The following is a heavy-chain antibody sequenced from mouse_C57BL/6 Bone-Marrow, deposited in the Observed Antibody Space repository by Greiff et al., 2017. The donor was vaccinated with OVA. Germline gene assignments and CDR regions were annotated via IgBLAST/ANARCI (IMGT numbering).Heavy chain of an antibody. CDR3: ARPYDYDRDYDAMDY. V-gene: IGHV1-64*01. Sequence: QVQLQQPGAELVKPGASVKLSCKASGYTFTSYWMHWVKQRPGQGLEWIGMIHPNSGSTNYNEKFKSKATLTVDKSSSTAYMQLSSLTSEDSAVYYCARPYDYDRDYDAMDYWGQGTSVTVSS. D-gene: IGHD2-4*01. CDR2: IHPNSGST. J-gene: IGHJ4*01. CDR1: GYTFTSYW.